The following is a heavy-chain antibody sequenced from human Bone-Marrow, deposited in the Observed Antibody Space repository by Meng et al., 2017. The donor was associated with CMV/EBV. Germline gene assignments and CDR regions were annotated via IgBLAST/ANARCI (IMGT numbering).Heavy chain of an antibody. CDR3: AKERRQDGYNYFDY. V-gene: IGHV3-30*02. Sequence: GESLKISCAASGFTFSSYGMHWVRQAPGKGLEWVAFIRYDGSNKYYADSVKGRFTISRDNSKNTLYLQMNSLRAEDTAVYYCAKERRQDGYNYFDYWGQGTLVTVSS. CDR1: GFTFSSYG. D-gene: IGHD5-24*01. J-gene: IGHJ4*02. CDR2: IRYDGSNK.